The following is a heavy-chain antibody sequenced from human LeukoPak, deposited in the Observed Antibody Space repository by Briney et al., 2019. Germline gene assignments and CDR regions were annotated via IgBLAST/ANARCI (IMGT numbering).Heavy chain of an antibody. V-gene: IGHV3-48*04. CDR2: INSSSSTI. Sequence: GGSLRLSCAASGFTFSSYSMNWVRQAPGKGLEWVSYINSSSSTIYYADSVKGRFTISRDNAKNSLYLQMNSLRAEDTAVYYCARGRGYCSSTSCFGGDYWGQGTLVTVSS. J-gene: IGHJ4*02. CDR3: ARGRGYCSSTSCFGGDY. CDR1: GFTFSSYS. D-gene: IGHD2-2*01.